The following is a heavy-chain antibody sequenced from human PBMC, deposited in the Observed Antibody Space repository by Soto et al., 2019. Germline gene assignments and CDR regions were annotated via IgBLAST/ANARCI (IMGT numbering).Heavy chain of an antibody. Sequence: EVQLLESGGGLVQPGGSLRLSCAASGFTFSSYAMSWVRQAPGKGLEWVSAISGSGGSTYYADSVKGRFTISRDNSKDTLYVQMNSLRAEDTAVYYCAKAKVQFQLVWGGGDYWGQGTLVTVSS. V-gene: IGHV3-23*01. CDR3: AKAKVQFQLVWGGGDY. D-gene: IGHD2-2*01. CDR2: ISGSGGST. J-gene: IGHJ4*02. CDR1: GFTFSSYA.